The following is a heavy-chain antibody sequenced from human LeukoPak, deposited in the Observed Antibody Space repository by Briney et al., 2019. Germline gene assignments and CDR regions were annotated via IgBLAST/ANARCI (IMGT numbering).Heavy chain of an antibody. V-gene: IGHV3-30*04. CDR2: ISYDGSNK. CDR3: ARVGVSGGSCLTRYGMDV. CDR1: GFTFSTYA. J-gene: IGHJ6*04. Sequence: PGRSLRLSCAASGFTFSTYAMHWVRQAPDKGLEWVAVISYDGSNKYYTDSVKGRFTISRDNSKNTLYLQINSLRPEDTALYYCARVGVSGGSCLTRYGMDVWGKGTTVTVSS. D-gene: IGHD2-15*01.